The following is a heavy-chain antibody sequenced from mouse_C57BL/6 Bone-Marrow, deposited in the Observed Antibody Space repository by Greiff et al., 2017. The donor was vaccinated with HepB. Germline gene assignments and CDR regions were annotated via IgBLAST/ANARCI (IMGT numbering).Heavy chain of an antibody. J-gene: IGHJ3*01. V-gene: IGHV1-63*01. Sequence: QVQLQQSGAELVRPGTSVKMSCKASGYTFTNYWIGWAKQRPGHGLEWIGDIYPGGGYTNYNEKFKGKATLTADKSSSTAYMQFSSLTSEDSAIYYCARLQDGYPIWFAYWGQGTLVTVSA. CDR3: ARLQDGYPIWFAY. CDR2: IYPGGGYT. CDR1: GYTFTNYW. D-gene: IGHD2-3*01.